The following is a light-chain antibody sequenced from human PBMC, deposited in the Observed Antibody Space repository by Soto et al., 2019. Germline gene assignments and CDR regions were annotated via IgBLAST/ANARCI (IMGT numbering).Light chain of an antibody. CDR1: QSVSSSY. CDR2: GSS. J-gene: IGKJ1*01. Sequence: EIVLTQSPGTLSSSPGERATLSCRASQSVSSSYLAWYQHRPGQAPRLLIYGSSRRATGIPDRFGGSGSGTDFTLTIIRLEHEDFAVYYCQQYGDSSWTFGQGTKVEIK. CDR3: QQYGDSSWT. V-gene: IGKV3-20*01.